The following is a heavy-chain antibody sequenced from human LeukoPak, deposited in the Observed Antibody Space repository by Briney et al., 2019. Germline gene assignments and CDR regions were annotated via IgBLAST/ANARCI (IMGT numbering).Heavy chain of an antibody. J-gene: IGHJ6*03. Sequence: KPSETLSLTCTVSGGSISSSSYYWGWIRQPPGKGLEWIGSIYYSGSTYYNPSLKSRVTISVDTSKNQFSLKLSSVTAADTAVDYCARGWRATSVYYYYYMDVWGKGTTATASS. CDR2: IYYSGST. V-gene: IGHV4-39*01. D-gene: IGHD6-19*01. CDR3: ARGWRATSVYYYYYMDV. CDR1: GGSISSSSYY.